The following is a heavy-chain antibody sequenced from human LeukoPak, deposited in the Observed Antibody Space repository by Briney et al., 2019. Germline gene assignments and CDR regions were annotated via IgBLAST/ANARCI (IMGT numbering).Heavy chain of an antibody. D-gene: IGHD3-3*01. CDR2: VYSGGST. CDR1: GFXVSTIY. V-gene: IGHV3-66*04. Sequence: GGSLRLSCVASGFXVSTIYMSWVRQAPGKGLEWLSVVYSGGSTYYADSVKGRFTISRDNSKNTLYLQMSSLGAEDTAVYYCARHFGVISKGVYYYYYGLDVWGQGTTVTVSS. CDR3: ARHFGVISKGVYYYYYGLDV. J-gene: IGHJ6*02.